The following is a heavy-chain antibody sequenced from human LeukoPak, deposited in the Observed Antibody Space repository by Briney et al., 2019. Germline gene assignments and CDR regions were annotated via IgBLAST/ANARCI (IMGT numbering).Heavy chain of an antibody. Sequence: SETLSLTCTVSGGSISSSSYYWGWIRQPPGKGLEWIGSIYYSGSTYYNPSLKSRVTISVDTSKNQFSLKLSSVTAADTAMYYCARTEGSEYGSGSLVDPWGQGTLVTVSS. V-gene: IGHV4-39*07. CDR1: GGSISSSSYY. CDR2: IYYSGST. CDR3: ARTEGSEYGSGSLVDP. D-gene: IGHD3-10*01. J-gene: IGHJ5*02.